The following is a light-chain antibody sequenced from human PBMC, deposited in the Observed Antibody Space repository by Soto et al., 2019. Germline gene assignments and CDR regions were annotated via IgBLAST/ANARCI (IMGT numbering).Light chain of an antibody. CDR2: GNS. J-gene: IGLJ1*01. CDR1: SSNIGAGYD. CDR3: RSYDSSLSNYV. V-gene: IGLV1-40*01. Sequence: QSVLTQPPSVSGAPGQRVTISCTGSSSNIGAGYDVHWYQQLPGTAPKLLIYGNSNRPSGVPDRFSGSKSGTSASLAITGVQADDESDYYCRSYDSSLSNYVFGTGTKVTVL.